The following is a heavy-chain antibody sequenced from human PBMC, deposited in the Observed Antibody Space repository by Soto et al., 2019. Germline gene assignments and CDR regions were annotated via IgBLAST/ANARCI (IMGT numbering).Heavy chain of an antibody. Sequence: GGSLRLSCATSGFTFTAYDPTWVRQAPGKGLDWVSGISPSGDTTYYADSVKGRFTISRDNSKTVLYLQMNSLRAEDTAVYYCASKGTANPFYWGQGTLVTVSS. CDR2: ISPSGDTT. CDR3: ASKGTANPFY. V-gene: IGHV3-23*01. J-gene: IGHJ4*02. D-gene: IGHD2-21*02. CDR1: GFTFTAYD.